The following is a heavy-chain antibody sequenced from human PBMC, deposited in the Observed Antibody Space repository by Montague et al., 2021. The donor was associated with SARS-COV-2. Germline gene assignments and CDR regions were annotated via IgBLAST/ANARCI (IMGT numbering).Heavy chain of an antibody. Sequence: TLSLTCNVSGDSISGSRHFWNWIRQHPGKGLEWIGYIYHTGTTHYRPSLKSRATLSVDISQNQFSLKLNSMTAADTAIYYCARGVSYGSGFLSEWGPGTLVIVSS. D-gene: IGHD3-10*01. V-gene: IGHV4-31*03. J-gene: IGHJ4*02. CDR1: GDSISGSRHF. CDR2: IYHTGTT. CDR3: ARGVSYGSGFLSE.